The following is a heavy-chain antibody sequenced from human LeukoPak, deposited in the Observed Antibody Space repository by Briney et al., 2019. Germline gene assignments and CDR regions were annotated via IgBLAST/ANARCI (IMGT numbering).Heavy chain of an antibody. Sequence: GASVKVSCKASGGTFSSYAISWVRQAPGQGLEWMGGIIPIFGTANYAQKFQGRVTITADKSTSTAYMELSSLRSEDTAVYYCASRAIDILTGYYTYYFDYWGQGTLVTVSS. CDR1: GGTFSSYA. J-gene: IGHJ4*02. CDR2: IIPIFGTA. CDR3: ASRAIDILTGYYTYYFDY. V-gene: IGHV1-69*06. D-gene: IGHD3-9*01.